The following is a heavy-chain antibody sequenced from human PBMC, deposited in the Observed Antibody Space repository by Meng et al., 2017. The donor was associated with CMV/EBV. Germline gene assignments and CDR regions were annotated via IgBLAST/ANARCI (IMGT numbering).Heavy chain of an antibody. CDR1: GGSISSYY. CDR2: IYYSGST. V-gene: IGHV4-59*01. J-gene: IGHJ2*01. D-gene: IGHD1-26*01. CDR3: ARSTPIVGATFDL. Sequence: SETLSLTCTVSGGSISSYYWGWIRQPPGKGLEWIGYIYYSGSTNYNPSLKSRVTISVDTSKNQFSLKLSSVTAADTAVYYCARSTPIVGATFDLWGRGTLVTVSS.